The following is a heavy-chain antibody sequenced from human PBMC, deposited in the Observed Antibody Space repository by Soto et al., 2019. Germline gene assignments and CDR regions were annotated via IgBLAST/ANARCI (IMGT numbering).Heavy chain of an antibody. CDR2: ISFDGSNK. V-gene: IGHV3-30-3*01. J-gene: IGHJ6*02. D-gene: IGHD2-21*02. CDR1: GFTFSSYN. CDR3: AREVGTFYYHYGMDV. Sequence: QVQLVESGGGVVQPGRSLRLSCAACGFTFSSYNMEWVRQAPGKGLEWVTVISFDGSNKYYADSVKGRFTIPRDNSKNTLYLQMNSLRAEDMSVYYCAREVGTFYYHYGMDVWGQGTTVTVSS.